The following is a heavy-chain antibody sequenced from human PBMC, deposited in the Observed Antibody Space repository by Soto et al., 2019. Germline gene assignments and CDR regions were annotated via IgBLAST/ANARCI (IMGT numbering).Heavy chain of an antibody. Sequence: EVQLVESGGGLVKPGGSLRLSCAASGFTFSNAWMSWVRQAPGKGLEWVGRIKSKTDGGTTDYAAPVKGRFTISRDDSKNTLYLQMNSLQTEDTAVYYCTTGIAAARDNWFDPWGQGTLVTVSS. CDR1: GFTFSNAW. V-gene: IGHV3-15*01. D-gene: IGHD6-13*01. CDR3: TTGIAAARDNWFDP. J-gene: IGHJ5*02. CDR2: IKSKTDGGTT.